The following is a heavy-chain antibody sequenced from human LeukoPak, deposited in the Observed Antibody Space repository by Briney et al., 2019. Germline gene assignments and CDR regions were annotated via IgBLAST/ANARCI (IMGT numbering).Heavy chain of an antibody. V-gene: IGHV4-38-2*02. CDR3: ARDDAVRGVITYYYGMDV. J-gene: IGHJ6*04. CDR2: IYHSGST. CDR1: GYSISSGYY. D-gene: IGHD3-10*01. Sequence: SETLSLTCAVSGYSISSGYYWGWIRQPPGKGLEWIGSIYHSGSTYYNPSLKSRVTISVDTSKNQFSLKLSSVTAADTAVYYCARDDAVRGVITYYYGMDVWGKGTTVTVSS.